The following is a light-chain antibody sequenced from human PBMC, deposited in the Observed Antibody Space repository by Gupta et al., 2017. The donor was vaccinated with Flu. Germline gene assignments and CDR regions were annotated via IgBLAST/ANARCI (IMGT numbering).Light chain of an antibody. CDR1: SFNIGSNI. CDR3: TTWDDSLSAWV. Sequence: QSVLTPPPSASGTPGQTVTISFSGTSFNIGSNIVHWFQQFPGTAPRLLIYRNDQRPSGVPDRFSCYKSRTSASLAITGLQSEDEGDYYCTTWDDSLSAWVFGGGTKLTVL. V-gene: IGLV1-44*01. J-gene: IGLJ3*02. CDR2: RND.